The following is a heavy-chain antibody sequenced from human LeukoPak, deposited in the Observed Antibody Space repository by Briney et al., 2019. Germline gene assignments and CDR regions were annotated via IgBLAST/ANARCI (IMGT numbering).Heavy chain of an antibody. D-gene: IGHD3-10*01. J-gene: IGHJ5*02. CDR2: IYSSGST. V-gene: IGHV4-4*07. CDR1: GGSISSYY. Sequence: SETLSLTCTVSGGSISSYYWSWIRQPAGKGLEWIGRIYSSGSTNYNPSLKSRVTMSVDTSKNQFSLKLSSVTAADTAVYYCARRDLVRGVIISRWFDPWGQGTLVTVSS. CDR3: ARRDLVRGVIISRWFDP.